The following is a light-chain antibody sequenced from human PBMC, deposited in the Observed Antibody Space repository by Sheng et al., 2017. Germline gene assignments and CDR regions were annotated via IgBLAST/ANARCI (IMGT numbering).Light chain of an antibody. Sequence: DIQMTQSPSSLSASVGDRVTITCRASQTISTYVNWYQQKPGKAPNLLIYATSVLQSGVPSRFTGSGSGSDFTLNINSLQSEDFATYYCQQSFSFPYTFGQGTEAGDQT. CDR2: ATS. CDR1: QTISTY. CDR3: QQSFSFPYT. V-gene: IGKV1-39*01. J-gene: IGKJ2*01.